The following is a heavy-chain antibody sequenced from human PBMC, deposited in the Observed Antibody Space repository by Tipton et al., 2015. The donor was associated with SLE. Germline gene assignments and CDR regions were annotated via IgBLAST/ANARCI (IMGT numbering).Heavy chain of an antibody. CDR2: INHGGST. V-gene: IGHV4-34*01. Sequence: TLSLTCAVYGGSFSGYSWSWIRQTPGKGLEWIGEINHGGSTNYNPSLKTRVTMSVDTSKKQFSLKLGSVTAADTAVYYCARGKGNSSGWGHYYFYGMDVWGQGTAVPLSS. CDR3: ARGKGNSSGWGHYYFYGMDV. J-gene: IGHJ6*02. CDR1: GGSFSGYS. D-gene: IGHD6-19*01.